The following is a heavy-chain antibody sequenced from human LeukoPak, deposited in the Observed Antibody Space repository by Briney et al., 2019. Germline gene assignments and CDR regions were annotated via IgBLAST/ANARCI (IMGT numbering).Heavy chain of an antibody. V-gene: IGHV3-11*01. CDR1: GFTFSDYY. CDR3: ARDDCYDRGGYYPTLDY. J-gene: IGHJ4*02. Sequence: GGSLRLSCAASGFTFSDYYMSWIRQAPGKGLEWVSYISSSGSTIYYAASVNGRYTISRDNDKNLLYQQINSLRADHTALYDCARDDCYDRGGYYPTLDYWGQGTLVTASS. D-gene: IGHD3-22*01. CDR2: ISSSGSTI.